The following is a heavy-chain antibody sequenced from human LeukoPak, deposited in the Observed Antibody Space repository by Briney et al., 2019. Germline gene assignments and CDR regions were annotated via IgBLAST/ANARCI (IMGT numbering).Heavy chain of an antibody. Sequence: ASVKVSCKASGGTFSSYAISWVRQAPGQGLEWMGRIIPILGIANYAQKFQGRVTITADKSTSTAYMELSSLRSEDTAVYYCAIMVRGVYYYYGMDVWGQGTTVTVSS. CDR3: AIMVRGVYYYYGMDV. J-gene: IGHJ6*02. CDR2: IIPILGIA. D-gene: IGHD3-10*01. V-gene: IGHV1-69*04. CDR1: GGTFSSYA.